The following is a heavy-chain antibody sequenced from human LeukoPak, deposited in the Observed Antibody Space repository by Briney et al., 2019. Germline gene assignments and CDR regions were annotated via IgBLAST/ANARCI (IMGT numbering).Heavy chain of an antibody. CDR1: GYTFTGYY. J-gene: IGHJ4*02. Sequence: GASVKVSCKASGYTFTGYYMHWVRQAPGQGLEWMGWINPNSGGTNYAQKFQGRVTMTRDTSISTAYMELSRLRSDDTAVYYCARGLRGYSYVTEVYYFDYWGQGTLVTASS. V-gene: IGHV1-2*02. CDR3: ARGLRGYSYVTEVYYFDY. D-gene: IGHD5-18*01. CDR2: INPNSGGT.